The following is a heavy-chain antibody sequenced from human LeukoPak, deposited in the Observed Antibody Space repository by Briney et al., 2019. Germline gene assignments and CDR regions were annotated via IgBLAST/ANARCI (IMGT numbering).Heavy chain of an antibody. V-gene: IGHV4-30-4*07. D-gene: IGHD6-19*01. CDR1: GGSISSGGYS. J-gene: IGHJ4*02. Sequence: SQTLSLTCAVSGGSISSGGYSWSWIRQPPGKGLEWIGYIYYSGSTYYNPSLKSRVTISVDTSKNQFSLKLSSVTAADTAVYYCARDSSGLRDWGQGTLVTVSS. CDR3: ARDSSGLRD. CDR2: IYYSGST.